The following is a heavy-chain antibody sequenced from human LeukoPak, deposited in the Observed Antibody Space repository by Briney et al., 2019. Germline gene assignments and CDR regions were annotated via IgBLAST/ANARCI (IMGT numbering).Heavy chain of an antibody. V-gene: IGHV3-30-3*01. D-gene: IGHD3-22*01. CDR1: RFTYSTYA. J-gene: IGHJ4*02. CDR3: ASRTYYDTDPSKEY. CDR2: ISYDGSNK. Sequence: GGSLRLSCIASRFTYSTYAMHWVRQAPGRGLEWLTFISYDGSNKNYADSVKGRFTISRDNSKNTLYLQMNSLRAEDTAVYYCASRTYYDTDPSKEYWGQGTLVTVSS.